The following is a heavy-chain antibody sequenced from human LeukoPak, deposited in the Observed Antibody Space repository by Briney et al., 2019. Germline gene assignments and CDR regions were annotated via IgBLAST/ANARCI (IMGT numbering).Heavy chain of an antibody. Sequence: GASVKVSCKASGGTFSSYAISWVRQAPGQGLEWMGGIIPIFGTANYAQKFQGRVTITTDESTSTAYMELSSPRSEDTAVYYCVRGPGIIDYWGQGTLVTVSS. CDR1: GGTFSSYA. V-gene: IGHV1-69*05. J-gene: IGHJ4*02. CDR2: IIPIFGTA. CDR3: VRGPGIIDY. D-gene: IGHD3-10*01.